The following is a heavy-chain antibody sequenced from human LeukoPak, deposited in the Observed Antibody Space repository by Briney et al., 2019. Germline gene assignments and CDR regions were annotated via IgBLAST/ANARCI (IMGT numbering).Heavy chain of an antibody. V-gene: IGHV3-30-3*01. J-gene: IGHJ4*01. CDR3: ARDHYSSGPYYF. CDR2: VAYDGSIK. CDR1: GFTFSSYA. D-gene: IGHD6-19*01. Sequence: PGGSLRLSCAAPGFTFSSYALHWVRQAPNKGLGGVGMVAYDGSIKYYADSVTGRFTISRDNSKNTMYMQMNSLRGEDTAVYYCARDHYSSGPYYF.